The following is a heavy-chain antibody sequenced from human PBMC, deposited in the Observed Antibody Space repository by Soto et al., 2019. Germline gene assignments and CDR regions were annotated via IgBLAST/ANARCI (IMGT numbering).Heavy chain of an antibody. D-gene: IGHD4-17*01. CDR1: AFSFNAYN. CDR2: ISASGHQI. CDR3: ATIGDLDGFDI. J-gene: IGHJ3*02. V-gene: IGHV3-21*06. Sequence: EVQLVESGGGLVMPEESLRLSCAASAFSFNAYNMKWVRQAPGKGLEWVSSISASGHQIFYADSVRGRFTIFRDNSRNSLYLQMHSLRAEDTAVYHCATIGDLDGFDIWGQGTTVSVSS.